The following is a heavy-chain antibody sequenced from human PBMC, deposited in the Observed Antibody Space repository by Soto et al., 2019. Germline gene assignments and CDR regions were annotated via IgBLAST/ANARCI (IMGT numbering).Heavy chain of an antibody. J-gene: IGHJ5*02. V-gene: IGHV3-23*01. CDR1: GFTFSSYA. CDR2: ISGSGGST. D-gene: IGHD2-2*01. CDR3: AKGPDIVVVPAASWFDP. Sequence: ESGGGLVQPGGSLRLSCAASGFTFSSYAMSWVRQAPGKGLEWVSAISGSGGSTYYADSVKGRFTISRDNSKNTLYLQMNSLRAEDTAVYYCAKGPDIVVVPAASWFDPWGQGTLVTVSS.